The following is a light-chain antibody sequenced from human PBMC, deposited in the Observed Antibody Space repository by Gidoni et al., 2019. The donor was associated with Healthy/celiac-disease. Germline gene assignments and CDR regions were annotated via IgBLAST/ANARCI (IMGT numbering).Light chain of an antibody. CDR3: SSYAGSNLVV. CDR1: SSDVGGYNY. J-gene: IGLJ2*01. CDR2: EVS. V-gene: IGLV2-8*01. Sequence: QAALTQPTSASGTPGQTVTISCTGTSSDVGGYNYAYWYQQHPGNAPKLMIYEVSKRPSGVPDRFFGSKSGNTASLTVSGLQAEDEADYYCSSYAGSNLVVFGGGTKLTVL.